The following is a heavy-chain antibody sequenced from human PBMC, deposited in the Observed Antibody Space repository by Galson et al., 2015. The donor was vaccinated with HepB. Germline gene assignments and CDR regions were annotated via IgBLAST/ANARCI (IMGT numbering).Heavy chain of an antibody. J-gene: IGHJ4*02. CDR2: IDPSDSYT. Sequence: QSGAEVKKPGESLRISCKGSGYSFTSYWISWVRQMPGKGLEWMGRIDPSDSYTNYSPSFQGHVTISADKSISTAYLQWSSLKASDTAMYYCARHVPHGPGSGSYYKGYWGQGTLVTVSS. V-gene: IGHV5-10-1*01. D-gene: IGHD3-10*01. CDR3: ARHVPHGPGSGSYYKGY. CDR1: GYSFTSYW.